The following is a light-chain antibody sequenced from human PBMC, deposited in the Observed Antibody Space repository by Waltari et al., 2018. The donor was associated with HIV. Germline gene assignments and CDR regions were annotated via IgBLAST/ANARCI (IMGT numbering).Light chain of an antibody. J-gene: IGKJ1*01. Sequence: ELVLTQSPGTLSLYPGERDPLYCRASQRVTSTYLAWYQHKHGPAPRLLMYGASNSATGTPDRFSGSGAGTDFTLTISRLEPEDFAVDYCQQYDTSPQWTFGQGTKVEI. V-gene: IGKV3-20*01. CDR1: QRVTSTY. CDR2: GAS. CDR3: QQYDTSPQWT.